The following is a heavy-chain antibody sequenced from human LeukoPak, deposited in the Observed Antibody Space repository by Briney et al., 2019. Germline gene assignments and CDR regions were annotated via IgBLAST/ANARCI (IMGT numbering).Heavy chain of an antibody. V-gene: IGHV4-59*01. Sequence: SETLSLTCTVSGGSISSYYWSWIRQPPGKGLEWIGYIYYSGSTNYNPSLKSRVTISVDTSKNQFSLKLSSVTAADTAVYYCARDRGWGGFDYWGQGTLVTVSS. D-gene: IGHD3-16*01. CDR1: GGSISSYY. J-gene: IGHJ4*02. CDR2: IYYSGST. CDR3: ARDRGWGGFDY.